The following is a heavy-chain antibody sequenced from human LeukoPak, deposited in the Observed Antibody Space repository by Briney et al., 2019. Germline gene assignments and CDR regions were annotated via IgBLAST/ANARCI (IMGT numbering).Heavy chain of an antibody. D-gene: IGHD3-22*01. CDR2: ISAYNGNT. V-gene: IGHV1-18*01. J-gene: IGHJ4*02. CDR1: GYTFTSYG. CDR3: ARDREYYYDSSGYYDFDY. Sequence: ASVKVSCKASGYTFTSYGVSWVRQAPGQGLEWMGWISAYNGNTNYAQKLQGRVTMTTDTSTSTAYMELRSLRSDDTAVYYCARDREYYYDSSGYYDFDYWGQGTLVTVSS.